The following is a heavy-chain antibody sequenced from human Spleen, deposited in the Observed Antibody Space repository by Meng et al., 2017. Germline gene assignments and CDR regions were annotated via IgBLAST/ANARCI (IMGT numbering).Heavy chain of an antibody. CDR3: ARGPTTMAHDFDY. D-gene: IGHD4-11*01. V-gene: IGHV4-61*01. J-gene: IGHJ4*02. CDR2: IYYSGST. Sequence: SETLSLTCTVSGGSVSSGSYYWSWIRQPPGKGLEWIGYIYYSGSTNYNPSLKSRVTISVDTSKNQFSLKLRSVTAADTAVYYCARGPTTMAHDFDYWGQGTLVTVSS. CDR1: GGSVSSGSYY.